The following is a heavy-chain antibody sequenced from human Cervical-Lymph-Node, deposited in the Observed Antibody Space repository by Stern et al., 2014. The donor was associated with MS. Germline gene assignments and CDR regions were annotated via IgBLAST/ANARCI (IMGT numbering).Heavy chain of an antibody. J-gene: IGHJ4*02. CDR1: GFTFSSYW. Sequence: VQLLQPGGGLVQPGGSLRLSCAASGFTFSSYWMHWVRQAPGKGLVWVSRIHSDGSSTSYADSVKGRFTISRDNAKNTLHLQMNSLRAEDTAVYYCARDPRVGATLAYWGQGTLVTVSS. V-gene: IGHV3-74*01. D-gene: IGHD1-26*01. CDR2: IHSDGSST. CDR3: ARDPRVGATLAY.